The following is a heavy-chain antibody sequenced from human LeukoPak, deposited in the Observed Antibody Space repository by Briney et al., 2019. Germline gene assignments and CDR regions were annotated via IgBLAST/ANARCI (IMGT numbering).Heavy chain of an antibody. CDR1: GYTFTGYY. V-gene: IGHV1-2*02. J-gene: IGHJ4*02. CDR3: ARETVGDYYFDY. CDR2: INPNSGGT. D-gene: IGHD2-15*01. Sequence: ASVKVSCKASGYTFTGYYMHWVRQAPGQGLEWMGWINPNSGGTNYAQKFQGRVTMTRDTSISTAYMELSRLRSDDTAVYYCARETVGDYYFDYWGQGTLVTVSS.